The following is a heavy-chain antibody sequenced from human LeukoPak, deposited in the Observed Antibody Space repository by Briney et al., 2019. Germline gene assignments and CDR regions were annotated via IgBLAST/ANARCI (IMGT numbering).Heavy chain of an antibody. V-gene: IGHV6-1*01. CDR3: ARSVGGDRWELLEYGFDY. Sequence: SQTLSLTCAISGDSVSSNSAAWNWIRQSPSRGLEWLGRTYYRSKWYNDYAVSVKSRITINPDTSKNQFSLQLNSVTPEDTAVYYCARSVGGDRWELLEYGFDYWGQGTLVTVSS. CDR1: GDSVSSNSAA. CDR2: TYYRSKWYN. J-gene: IGHJ4*02. D-gene: IGHD1-26*01.